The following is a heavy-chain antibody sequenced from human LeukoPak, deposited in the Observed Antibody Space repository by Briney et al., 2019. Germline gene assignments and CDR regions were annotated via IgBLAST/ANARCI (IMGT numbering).Heavy chain of an antibody. D-gene: IGHD2-15*01. CDR3: ARGLYCSGGSCYNWFDP. J-gene: IGHJ5*02. CDR1: GYTFTSYD. Sequence: ASVKVSCKASGYTFTSYDINWVRQATGQGLEWMGWMNPNSGNTGYAQKFQGRVTITADKSTSTAYMELSSLRSEDTAVYYCARGLYCSGGSCYNWFDPWGQGTLVTVSS. V-gene: IGHV1-8*03. CDR2: MNPNSGNT.